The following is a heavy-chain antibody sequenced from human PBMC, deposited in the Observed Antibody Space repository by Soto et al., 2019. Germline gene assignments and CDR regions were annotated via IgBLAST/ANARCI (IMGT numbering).Heavy chain of an antibody. D-gene: IGHD3-10*01. CDR1: GVTCSNYA. CDR3: ARDLLGFGHTYGDV. J-gene: IGHJ6*01. V-gene: IGHV1-69*12. Sequence: QVQLVQSGAEVKKPGSSVKVSCKASGVTCSNYAVISWVRQAPGQGLEWMGGIIPIDATVNYAQKFQGRITITADESTTTAYMDLGSLRSEDTAVYYCARDLLGFGHTYGDVWGQGTTVTVSS. CDR2: IIPIDATV.